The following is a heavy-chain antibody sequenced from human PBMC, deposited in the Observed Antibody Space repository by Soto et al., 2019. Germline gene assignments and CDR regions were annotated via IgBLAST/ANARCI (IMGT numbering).Heavy chain of an antibody. CDR3: AIGTRNSLTWDF. CDR2: IIPLTETP. D-gene: IGHD3-9*01. Sequence: QVQVVQSGAEVKKSGSSVKVSCKASGGTFSNYAISWVRQAPGHGLEWVGGIIPLTETPVYAQTVQRRLTITPDETTSAASMELRSLRSDDTAVYYCAIGTRNSLTWDFWGQGTLVTVAS. V-gene: IGHV1-69*01. CDR1: GGTFSNYA. J-gene: IGHJ4*02.